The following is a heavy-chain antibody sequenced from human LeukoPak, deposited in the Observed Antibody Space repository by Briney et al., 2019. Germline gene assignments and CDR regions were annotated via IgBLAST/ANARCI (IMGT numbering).Heavy chain of an antibody. Sequence: SETLSLTCTVSGGSISSGSYYWSWIRQPAGKGLEWIGRIYASGSTNYNPSLKSRVTISVDTSKNQFSLKLSSVTAADTAVYYCARTQYDFWSGTYYFDYWGQGTLVTVSS. J-gene: IGHJ4*02. V-gene: IGHV4-61*02. CDR2: IYASGST. D-gene: IGHD3-3*01. CDR3: ARTQYDFWSGTYYFDY. CDR1: GGSISSGSYY.